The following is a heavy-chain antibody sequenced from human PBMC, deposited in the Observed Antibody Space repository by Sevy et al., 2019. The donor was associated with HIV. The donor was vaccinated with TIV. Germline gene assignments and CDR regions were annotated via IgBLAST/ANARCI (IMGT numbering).Heavy chain of an antibody. CDR1: GDSVSGGNYY. CDR3: ARGLFDY. Sequence: SETLSLTCTVSGDSVSGGNYYWSWIRQPPGKGLEWIGDIYYSGSTNYNPSLKSRVTISIDTSKNQFSLRLTSVTAADSAVYYCARGLFDYWGQGTLVTVSS. V-gene: IGHV4-61*01. J-gene: IGHJ4*02. CDR2: IYYSGST.